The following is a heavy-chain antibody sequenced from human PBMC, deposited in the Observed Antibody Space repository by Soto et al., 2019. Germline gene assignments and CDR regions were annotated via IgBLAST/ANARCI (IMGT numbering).Heavy chain of an antibody. Sequence: QVTLKESGPVLVKPTETLTLTCTVSGFSLSNARMGVSWIRQPTGKALEWLAHIFSNDEKSYSTSLKSRLTISKDTSKSQVVLTMTNMDPVDTATYYCARYGPPPTSLGMDVWGQGTTVTVSS. CDR1: GFSLSNARMG. CDR2: IFSNDEK. CDR3: ARYGPPPTSLGMDV. V-gene: IGHV2-26*01. D-gene: IGHD4-17*01. J-gene: IGHJ6*02.